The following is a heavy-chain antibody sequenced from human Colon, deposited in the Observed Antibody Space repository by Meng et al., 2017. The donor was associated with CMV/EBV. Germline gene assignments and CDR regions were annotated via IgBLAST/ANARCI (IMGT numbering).Heavy chain of an antibody. D-gene: IGHD2-21*01. CDR1: GGSFSGYN. V-gene: IGHV4-34*01. CDR3: ARGMGVIAPWFDA. J-gene: IGHJ5*01. CDR2: VNGGGSS. Sequence: GSLRLSCTLDGGSFSGYNWHWFRQTPQRGLEWIGHVNGGGSSDSNPSLKSRVTISLDTSKNQFSLKLTSVTVADTGAYYCARGMGVIAPWFDAWGHGTQVTVSS.